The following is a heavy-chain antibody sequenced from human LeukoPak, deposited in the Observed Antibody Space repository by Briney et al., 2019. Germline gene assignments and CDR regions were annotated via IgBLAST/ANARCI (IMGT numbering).Heavy chain of an antibody. D-gene: IGHD6-19*01. Sequence: GGSLRLSCAASGFTFSDYSMNWVRQAPGKGLEWVSYISFSVNTKYYGDSVKGRFTISRDNAKNSLYLHMDSLRAEDTAEYYCARGAYSSGWAYFDHWGQGTLVTVSS. J-gene: IGHJ4*02. V-gene: IGHV3-48*04. CDR1: GFTFSDYS. CDR2: ISFSVNTK. CDR3: ARGAYSSGWAYFDH.